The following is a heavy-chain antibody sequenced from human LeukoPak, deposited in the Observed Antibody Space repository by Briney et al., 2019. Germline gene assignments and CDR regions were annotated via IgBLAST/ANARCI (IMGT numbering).Heavy chain of an antibody. CDR1: GFSFSTSRVG. Sequence: SGPTLVKPTQTLTLTCTFSGFSFSTSRVGVGWIRQPPGKALEWLAVIYWDEDKRYRPSLKSRLTITKDTSKNQVVLTMTNMDPVDTATYYCARSPYYDILTGSRGTFDYWGRGILVTVSS. V-gene: IGHV2-5*02. CDR2: IYWDEDK. J-gene: IGHJ4*02. D-gene: IGHD3-9*01. CDR3: ARSPYYDILTGSRGTFDY.